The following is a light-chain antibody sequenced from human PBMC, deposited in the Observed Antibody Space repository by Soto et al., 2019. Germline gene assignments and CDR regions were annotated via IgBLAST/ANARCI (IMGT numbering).Light chain of an antibody. CDR3: QQRSNWPPT. CDR2: DAS. V-gene: IGKV3-11*01. Sequence: EIVLTQSPATVSLSQGERATLSCRASQSVSSYLAWYQQKPGQAPRLLIYDASTRATGIPARFSGSGSGTDFTLTITSLEPEDFAVYYCQQRSNWPPTFGQGTKVDIK. J-gene: IGKJ1*01. CDR1: QSVSSY.